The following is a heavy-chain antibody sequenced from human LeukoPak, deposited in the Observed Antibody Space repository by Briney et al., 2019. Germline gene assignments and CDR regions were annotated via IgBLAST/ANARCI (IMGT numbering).Heavy chain of an antibody. Sequence: GASVMVSCKASGGTFSSYAISWVRQAPGQGLEWMGGIIPIFGTANYAQKFQGRVTITTDESTSTAYMELSSLRSEDTAVYYCARGGTPTYYYYYMDVWGKGTTVTVSS. CDR3: ARGGTPTYYYYYMDV. CDR1: GGTFSSYA. D-gene: IGHD1-1*01. J-gene: IGHJ6*03. V-gene: IGHV1-69*05. CDR2: IIPIFGTA.